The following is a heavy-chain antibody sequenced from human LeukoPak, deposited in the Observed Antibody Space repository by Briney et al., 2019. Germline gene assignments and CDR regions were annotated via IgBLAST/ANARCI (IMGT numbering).Heavy chain of an antibody. CDR1: GFTFSSYW. V-gene: IGHV3-7*01. CDR2: IKQDGSNK. D-gene: IGHD3-16*01. Sequence: GGSLRLSCAASGFTFSSYWMSWVRQAPGKGLEWVANIKQDGSNKYYADSVKGRFTISRDNSKNTLYLQMNSLRAEDTAVYYCAKDRVITDYWGQGTLVTVSS. J-gene: IGHJ4*02. CDR3: AKDRVITDY.